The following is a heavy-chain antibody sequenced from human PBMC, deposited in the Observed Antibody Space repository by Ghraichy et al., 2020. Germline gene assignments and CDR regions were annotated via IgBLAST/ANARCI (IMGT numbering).Heavy chain of an antibody. J-gene: IGHJ4*02. CDR3: ARSIAGAGGGYFDD. V-gene: IGHV4-30-2*01. D-gene: IGHD6-13*01. Sequence: SETLSLTCAVSGVSISSDGYSWNWIRQPPGKGLEWIGYIYHSGSTYYNPSLKSRVTMSVDRSKKQFSLKLSSVTAADTAVYYCARSIAGAGGGYFDDWGQGTLVTVSS. CDR1: GVSISSDGYS. CDR2: IYHSGST.